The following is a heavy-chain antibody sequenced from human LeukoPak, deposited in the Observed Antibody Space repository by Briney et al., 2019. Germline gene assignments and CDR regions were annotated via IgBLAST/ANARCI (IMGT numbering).Heavy chain of an antibody. CDR1: GGSISSYY. CDR2: IYTSGST. D-gene: IGHD3-16*01. V-gene: IGHV4-4*07. J-gene: IGHJ3*02. Sequence: SETLSLTCTVSGGSISSYYWSWIRQPAGKGREWIGRIYTSGSTSYNPSLKSRVTMSVDTSKNQFSLKLSSVTAADTAVYYCARDGGYFRAFDIWGQGTMVTVSS. CDR3: ARDGGYFRAFDI.